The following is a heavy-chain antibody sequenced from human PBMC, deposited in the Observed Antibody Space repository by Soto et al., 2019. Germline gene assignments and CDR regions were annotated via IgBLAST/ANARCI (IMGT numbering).Heavy chain of an antibody. CDR3: TTDSSSWAYYYYYGMDV. CDR2: IKSKTDDGTT. D-gene: IGHD2-2*01. V-gene: IGHV3-15*01. J-gene: IGHJ6*02. CDR1: GFTFSNAW. Sequence: GSLRLSCTVSGFTFSNAWMTWVRQAPGRGLEWVGRIKSKTDDGTTDYAAPVKGRFTISRDDSRNTLYLQMNSLKTEDTAVYYCTTDSSSWAYYYYYGMDVWGQGTTVTVSS.